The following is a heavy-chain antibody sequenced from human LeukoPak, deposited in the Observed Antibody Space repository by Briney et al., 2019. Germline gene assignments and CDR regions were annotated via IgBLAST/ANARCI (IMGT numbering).Heavy chain of an antibody. CDR2: IQYDGDFK. Sequence: GGSLRLSCAASGFIFSSYAMSWVRQAPGKGLEWVTFIQYDGDFKYYADSVKGRFIVSRDNPKNTVYLQMNSLRADDTAVYYCGREDCGGGRCCSAYWGQGTLVTVAS. CDR3: GREDCGGGRCCSAY. D-gene: IGHD2-15*01. V-gene: IGHV3-30*04. CDR1: GFIFSSYA. J-gene: IGHJ4*02.